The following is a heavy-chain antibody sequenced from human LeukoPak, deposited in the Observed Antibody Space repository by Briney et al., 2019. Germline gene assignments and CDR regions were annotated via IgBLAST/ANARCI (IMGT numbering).Heavy chain of an antibody. Sequence: PSGTLSLTCAVSGGSISSSNWWSWVRQPPGKGLEWIGEIYHSGSTNYNPSLKSRVTISVDKSKNQFSLKLSSVTAADTAVYYCARDLGAMDYGDYRSASSNWFDPWGQGTLVTVSS. J-gene: IGHJ5*02. CDR2: IYHSGST. D-gene: IGHD4-17*01. CDR1: GGSISSSNW. CDR3: ARDLGAMDYGDYRSASSNWFDP. V-gene: IGHV4-4*02.